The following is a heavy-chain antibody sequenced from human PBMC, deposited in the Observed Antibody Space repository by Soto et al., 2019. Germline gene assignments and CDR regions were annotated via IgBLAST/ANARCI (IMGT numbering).Heavy chain of an antibody. J-gene: IGHJ2*01. D-gene: IGHD3-22*01. CDR1: GFSFSTYG. V-gene: IGHV3-30*18. CDR2: ISHDGGNE. CDR3: AKSPSSGYTRCYFDF. Sequence: QVHLEESGGGVVQPGRSLRLSCAASGFSFSTYGMHWVRQAPGKGLEWVAVISHDGGNEYYAASVKGRITISRDSSKKTVYLQMNNVRAEDNSVYYCAKSPSSGYTRCYFDFWGLGTLVTVSS.